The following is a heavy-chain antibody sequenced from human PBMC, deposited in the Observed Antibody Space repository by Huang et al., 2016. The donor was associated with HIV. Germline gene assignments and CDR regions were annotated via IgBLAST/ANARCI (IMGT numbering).Heavy chain of an antibody. CDR3: ARAPATHSVFFY. V-gene: IGHV4-30-4*08. Sequence: QVQLQESGPGLVKPSQTLSLTCTVPGDSIRSGGSYWTWLRQSPAKGLEWSGDSYYNGSSDYNPSLKSRVSIAIDAFKNRVSLKLKSVTVADTAVYYCARAPATHSVFFYWGQGTLVTVSA. J-gene: IGHJ4*02. CDR2: SYYNGSS. CDR1: GDSIRSGGSY. D-gene: IGHD3-3*01.